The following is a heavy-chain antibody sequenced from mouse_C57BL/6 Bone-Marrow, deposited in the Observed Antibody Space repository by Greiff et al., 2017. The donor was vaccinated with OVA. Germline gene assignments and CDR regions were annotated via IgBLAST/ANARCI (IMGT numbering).Heavy chain of an antibody. V-gene: IGHV3-8*01. CDR3: ARLSGRAMDY. D-gene: IGHD4-1*01. Sequence: DVKLQESGPGLAKPSQTLSLTCSVTGYSITSDYWNWIRKFPGNKLEYMGYISYSGSTYYNPSPKSRISITRDTTKNQYYLQLNSVTTEDTTTYYCARLSGRAMDYWGQGTSVTVSS. CDR2: ISYSGST. J-gene: IGHJ4*01. CDR1: GYSITSDY.